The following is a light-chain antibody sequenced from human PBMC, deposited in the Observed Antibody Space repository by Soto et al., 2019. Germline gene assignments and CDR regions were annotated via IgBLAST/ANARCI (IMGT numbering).Light chain of an antibody. CDR1: NIGTKR. Sequence: SYFLTQPPSVSVAPGQTAKITCGGNNIGTKRVHWYQQKPGQAPVLVVYDDSDRPSGIPERFSGSNSGNTATLTASRVEAGDEADYYCQVWDTSGGPHVLFGGGTQLTVL. J-gene: IGLJ2*01. CDR3: QVWDTSGGPHVL. CDR2: DDS. V-gene: IGLV3-21*02.